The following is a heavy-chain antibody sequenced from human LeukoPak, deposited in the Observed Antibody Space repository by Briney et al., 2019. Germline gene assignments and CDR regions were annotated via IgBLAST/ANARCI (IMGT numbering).Heavy chain of an antibody. D-gene: IGHD2-15*01. V-gene: IGHV3-33*01. CDR2: IWPDGINK. J-gene: IGHJ4*02. CDR1: GFTFSDYG. CDR3: ARAGSFSSSYGISWDY. Sequence: GGSLRLSCAASGFTFSDYGMHWVRQAPGKGLEWVAAIWPDGINKDYADSVRGRFTISRDNSKNILYVQMNSLRAEDTAVYYCARAGSFSSSYGISWDYWGQGALVAVSS.